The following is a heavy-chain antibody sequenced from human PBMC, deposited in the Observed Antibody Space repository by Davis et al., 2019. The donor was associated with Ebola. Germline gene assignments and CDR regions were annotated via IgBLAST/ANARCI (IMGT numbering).Heavy chain of an antibody. Sequence: SETLSLTCTVSGGSTSSGGYYWNWIRQHPGKGLEWIGYSYYSGTTNYNPSLKSRVTTSVDTSKNQFALKLSSVPAADTAVYYCARVRLLWFGELLYSRASGMDVWGKGTTVTVSS. D-gene: IGHD3-10*01. V-gene: IGHV4-31*03. CDR1: GGSTSSGGYY. CDR3: ARVRLLWFGELLYSRASGMDV. J-gene: IGHJ6*04. CDR2: SYYSGTT.